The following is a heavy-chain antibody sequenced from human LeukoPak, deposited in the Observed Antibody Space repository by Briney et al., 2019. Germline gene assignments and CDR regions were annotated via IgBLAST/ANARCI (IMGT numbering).Heavy chain of an antibody. CDR3: ARAYCGGDCYSPGYYYYGMDV. D-gene: IGHD2-21*02. J-gene: IGHJ6*02. Sequence: SQTLSLTCTVSGGSISSGDYYWSWIRQHPGKGLEWIGYIHYSGSAYCNPSLKSRVTMSVDTSKNQFSLKLSSVTAADTAVYYCARAYCGGDCYSPGYYYYGMDVWGQGTTVTVSS. CDR1: GGSISSGDYY. V-gene: IGHV4-31*03. CDR2: IHYSGSA.